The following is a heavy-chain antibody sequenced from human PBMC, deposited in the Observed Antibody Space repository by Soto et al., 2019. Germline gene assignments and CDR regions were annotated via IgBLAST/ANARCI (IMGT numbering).Heavy chain of an antibody. D-gene: IGHD5-12*01. CDR3: ARGHSQQLMATTSPYFDY. CDR2: FFRSGNT. V-gene: IGHV4-38-2*01. CDR1: GYSIGNTYY. J-gene: IGHJ4*02. Sequence: SETLSLTCEVSGYSIGNTYYWAWIRQSPGKGLEWIGSFFRSGNTYYNPSLESRVTISADTSKNQFSLNVRSVTVADTAVYYCARGHSQQLMATTSPYFDYWGQGTLVTVSS.